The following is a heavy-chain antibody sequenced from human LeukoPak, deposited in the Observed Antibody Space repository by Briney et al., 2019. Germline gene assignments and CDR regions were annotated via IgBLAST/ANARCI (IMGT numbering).Heavy chain of an antibody. CDR1: GFPFSSYA. J-gene: IGHJ6*03. V-gene: IGHV3-23*01. CDR2: ISGSGGST. Sequence: GSLRLSCAASGFPFSSYAMSWVRQAPGKGLEWGSAISGSGGSTYYADSVKGRFTISRDNSKNTLYLQMDSLRAEDTAVYYCAKVYWFGGYMDVWGKGTTVAVSS. CDR3: AKVYWFGGYMDV. D-gene: IGHD3-10*01.